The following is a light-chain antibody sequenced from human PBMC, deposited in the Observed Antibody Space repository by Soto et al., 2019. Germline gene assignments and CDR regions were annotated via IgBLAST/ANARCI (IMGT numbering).Light chain of an antibody. CDR1: QTISTW. CDR3: QQYNSYSAT. CDR2: KAS. V-gene: IGKV1-5*03. Sequence: DIQLTQSPPTLSASVGDRVTITCRASQTISTWMAWYQQRPGEAPRMLISKASTLESGVPSRFNGSGSGTHFTLTITSLQPDDSATYYCQQYNSYSATFGQGTKVDIK. J-gene: IGKJ1*01.